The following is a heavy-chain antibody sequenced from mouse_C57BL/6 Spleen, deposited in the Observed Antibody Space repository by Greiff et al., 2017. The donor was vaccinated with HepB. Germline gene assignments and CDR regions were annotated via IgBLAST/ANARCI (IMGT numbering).Heavy chain of an antibody. Sequence: VTLQESGPGIVQPSQSLSITCPVSGFPLTSYGVHWVRQSPGKGLEWLGVIWRGGSTDYNPAFMSRLSITKDNSKSQVFFKMNSLQADDTAIYYCAKRGTEYFDVWGTGTTVTVSS. CDR1: GFPLTSYG. J-gene: IGHJ1*03. CDR2: IWRGGST. V-gene: IGHV2-5*01. CDR3: AKRGTEYFDV. D-gene: IGHD3-3*01.